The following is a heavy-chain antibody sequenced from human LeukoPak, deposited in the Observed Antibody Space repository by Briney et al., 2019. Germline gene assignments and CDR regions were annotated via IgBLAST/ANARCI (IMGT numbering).Heavy chain of an antibody. CDR1: GFAVSNNY. J-gene: IGHJ1*01. Sequence: PGGSLRLSCAASGFAVSNNYMSWVRQAPGKGLEWVSIIYGGGSTYYADSVNGRFTISRHNSRNTLFLQMNSLRTEDTAVCYCARAYDSSGYWPEYFHHWGQGTLVTVSS. V-gene: IGHV3-53*04. CDR3: ARAYDSSGYWPEYFHH. CDR2: IYGGGST. D-gene: IGHD3-22*01.